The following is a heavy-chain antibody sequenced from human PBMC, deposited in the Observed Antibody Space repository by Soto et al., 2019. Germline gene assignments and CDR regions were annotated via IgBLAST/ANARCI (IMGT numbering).Heavy chain of an antibody. J-gene: IGHJ4*02. CDR2: IIPIFGTA. Sequence: GASVEVSCKASGGTFSSYAISWVRQAPGQGLEWMGGIIPIFGTANYAQKFQGRVTITADESTSTAYMEMRSLRSEDTAVYYCARGCQGYNCDWGQGTLVTVS. V-gene: IGHV1-69*13. CDR3: ARGCQGYNCD. CDR1: GGTFSSYA. D-gene: IGHD5-12*01.